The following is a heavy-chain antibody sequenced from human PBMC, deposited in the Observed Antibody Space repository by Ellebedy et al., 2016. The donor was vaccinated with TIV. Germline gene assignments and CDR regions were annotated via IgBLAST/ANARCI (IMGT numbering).Heavy chain of an antibody. J-gene: IGHJ6*02. V-gene: IGHV1-69*13. CDR1: GGTFSSYA. Sequence: AASVKVSCKASGGTFSSYAISWVRQAPGQGLEWMGGIIPIFGTANYAQKFQGRVTITADESTSTAYMELSSLRSEDTAVYYCASFRLPDYYYNGMDVWGQGTTVTVSS. CDR2: IIPIFGTA. CDR3: ASFRLPDYYYNGMDV. D-gene: IGHD5-12*01.